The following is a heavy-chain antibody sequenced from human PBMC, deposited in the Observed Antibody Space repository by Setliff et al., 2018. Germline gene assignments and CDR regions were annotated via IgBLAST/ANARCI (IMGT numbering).Heavy chain of an antibody. J-gene: IGHJ4*02. CDR3: ARQTATGSSATFDS. Sequence: PSETLSLTCTVSGGSMSGYFWTRIRQPAGKGLEWIGRIHPSGAANYNPSLMSRLTMSIDTSNNHFTLKVNSVTAADTAVYYCARQTATGSSATFDSWGQGTLVTVSS. CDR1: GGSMSGYF. V-gene: IGHV4-4*07. D-gene: IGHD2-21*02. CDR2: IHPSGAA.